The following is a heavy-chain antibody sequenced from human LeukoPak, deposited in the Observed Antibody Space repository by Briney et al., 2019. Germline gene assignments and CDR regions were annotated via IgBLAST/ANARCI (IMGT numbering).Heavy chain of an antibody. CDR1: GYTFTGYY. Sequence: ASVKVSCKASGYTFTGYYMHWVRQAPGQGLEWMGWINPNSGGTNYAQKFQGRVTMTRDTSISTAYMELSRLRSDDTAVYYCARKEGPSSGGSCYSIDYWGQGTLVTVSS. J-gene: IGHJ4*02. CDR3: ARKEGPSSGGSCYSIDY. CDR2: INPNSGGT. D-gene: IGHD2-15*01. V-gene: IGHV1-2*02.